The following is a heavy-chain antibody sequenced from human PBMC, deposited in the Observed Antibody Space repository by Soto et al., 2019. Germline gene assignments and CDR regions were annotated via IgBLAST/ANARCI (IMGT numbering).Heavy chain of an antibody. Sequence: GESLKISCKGSGYSFTSYWIGWVRQMPGKGLEWMGIIYPGDSDTRYSPSFQGQVTISADKSISTAYLQWSSLKASDTAMYYCARHRLATIRIDAFDIWGQGTMVTVSS. V-gene: IGHV5-51*01. CDR1: GYSFTSYW. D-gene: IGHD5-12*01. J-gene: IGHJ3*02. CDR2: IYPGDSDT. CDR3: ARHRLATIRIDAFDI.